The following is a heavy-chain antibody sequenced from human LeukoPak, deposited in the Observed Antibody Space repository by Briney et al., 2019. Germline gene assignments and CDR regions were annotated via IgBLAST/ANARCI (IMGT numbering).Heavy chain of an antibody. D-gene: IGHD3-22*01. CDR3: AKDARRVYDSSGYYDY. V-gene: IGHV3-33*06. Sequence: GGSLRLSCAASGFTFSSYGMHWVRQAPGKGLEWVAVIWYDGSNKYYADSVKGRFTISRDNSKNTLYLQMNSLRAEDTAVYYCAKDARRVYDSSGYYDYWGQGTLVTVSS. J-gene: IGHJ4*02. CDR1: GFTFSSYG. CDR2: IWYDGSNK.